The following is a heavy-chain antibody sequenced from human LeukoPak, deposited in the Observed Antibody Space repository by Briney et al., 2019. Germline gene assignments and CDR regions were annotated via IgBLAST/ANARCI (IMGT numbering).Heavy chain of an antibody. V-gene: IGHV1-18*01. CDR1: GGTFSSYA. D-gene: IGHD3-10*01. J-gene: IGHJ4*02. CDR2: ISAYNGNT. CDR3: ARDPLLWFGELTFDY. Sequence: ASVKVSCKASGGTFSSYAISWVRQAPGQGLEWMGWISAYNGNTNYAQKLQGRVTMTTDTSTSTAYMELRSLRSDDTAVYYCARDPLLWFGELTFDYWGQGTLVTVSS.